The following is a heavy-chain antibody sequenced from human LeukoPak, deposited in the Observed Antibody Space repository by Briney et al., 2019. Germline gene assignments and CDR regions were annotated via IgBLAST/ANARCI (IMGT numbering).Heavy chain of an antibody. D-gene: IGHD2-2*01. V-gene: IGHV3-21*01. CDR2: ISSSGSYV. CDR3: ARGSCSSTSCYVDY. Sequence: GSLRLSCADSGFTFSSYSMKWVRQAPGKGLEWVSSISSSGSYVYYADSVKGRFIISRDNAKNSLYLQMNSLRAEDTAVYYCARGSCSSTSCYVDYWGQGTLVTVSS. CDR1: GFTFSSYS. J-gene: IGHJ4*02.